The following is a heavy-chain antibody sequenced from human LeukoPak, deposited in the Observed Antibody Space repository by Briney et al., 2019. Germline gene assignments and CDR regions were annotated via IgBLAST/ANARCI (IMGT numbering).Heavy chain of an antibody. CDR2: IYYSGST. D-gene: IGHD6-13*01. CDR3: ARGYSTSWTYYFDY. Sequence: SETLSLTCTVSDGAITGYYWGWIRQPPGKGLEWIGHIYYSGSTNYNPSLKSRVTISVDTSKNHFSLKLNSVSAADTAVYYCARGYSTSWTYYFDYWGQGALVTVSS. V-gene: IGHV4-59*12. CDR1: DGAITGYY. J-gene: IGHJ4*02.